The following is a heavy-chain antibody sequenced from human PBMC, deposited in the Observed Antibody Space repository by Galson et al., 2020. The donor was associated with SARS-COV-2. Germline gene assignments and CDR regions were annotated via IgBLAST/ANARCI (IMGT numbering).Heavy chain of an antibody. D-gene: IGHD3-3*01. Sequence: SETLSLTCTVSGGSISSSSYYWGWIRQPPGKGLEWIGSIYYSGSTYYNPSLKSRVTISVDTSKNQFSLKLSSVTAADTAVYYCASEVDYDFWSGGGRYFDYWGQGTLVTVSS. CDR2: IYYSGST. V-gene: IGHV4-39*07. CDR3: ASEVDYDFWSGGGRYFDY. CDR1: GGSISSSSYY. J-gene: IGHJ4*02.